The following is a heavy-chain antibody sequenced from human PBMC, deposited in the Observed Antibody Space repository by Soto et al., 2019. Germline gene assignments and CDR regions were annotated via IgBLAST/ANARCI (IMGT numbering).Heavy chain of an antibody. V-gene: IGHV4-39*01. CDR3: ARLVRWQQLAQYYFDY. J-gene: IGHJ4*02. CDR1: GGSISSSSYY. Sequence: SETLSLTCTFSGGSISSSSYYLGWIRQPPGKGLEWIGSIYYSGSTYYNPSLKSRVTISVDTSKNQFSLKLSSVTAADTAVYYCARLVRWQQLAQYYFDYWGQGTLVTVSS. D-gene: IGHD6-13*01. CDR2: IYYSGST.